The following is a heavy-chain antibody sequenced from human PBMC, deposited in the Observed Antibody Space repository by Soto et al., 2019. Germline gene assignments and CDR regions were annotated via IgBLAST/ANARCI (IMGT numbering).Heavy chain of an antibody. V-gene: IGHV2-26*01. J-gene: IGHJ6*02. CDR2: ILSNDEE. D-gene: IGHD2-15*01. CDR3: ARIRGYCSGGSCYYYYYAMDV. CDR1: GFSLSEANMV. Sequence: SGPTLVNPTQTLTLTCTFSGFSLSEANMVVSWIRQPPGKALEWLAHILSNDEEVYSTSLENRLTISKDTSKSQVVLTLTDIDPLDTATYYCARIRGYCSGGSCYYYYYAMDVWGQGTTVTVSS.